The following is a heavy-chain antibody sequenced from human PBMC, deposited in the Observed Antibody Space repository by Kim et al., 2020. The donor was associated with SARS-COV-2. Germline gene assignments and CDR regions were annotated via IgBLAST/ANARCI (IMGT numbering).Heavy chain of an antibody. D-gene: IGHD3-22*01. CDR1: GGTFSSHS. CDR3: AREGDSSGYCSY. CDR2: IIPNINIA. Sequence: SVKVSCKASGGTFSSHSISWVRQAPGQGLEWMGRIIPNINIANYAQKFQGRVTITADKSTSTGYMELSSLRSEDTAVYYCAREGDSSGYCSYWGQGTLVTVSS. J-gene: IGHJ4*02. V-gene: IGHV1-69*04.